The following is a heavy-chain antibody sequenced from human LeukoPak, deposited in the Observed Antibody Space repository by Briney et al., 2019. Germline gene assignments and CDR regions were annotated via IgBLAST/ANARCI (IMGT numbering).Heavy chain of an antibody. Sequence: SETLSLTCTVSGGSISSSSYYWGWIRQPPGKGLEWIGSIHYSGSTYYNPSLKSRVTISVDTSKNQFSLKLSSVTAADTAVYYCARIHIVVVTAIDWGQGTLVTVSS. J-gene: IGHJ4*02. CDR3: ARIHIVVVTAID. CDR1: GGSISSSSYY. V-gene: IGHV4-39*07. D-gene: IGHD2-21*02. CDR2: IHYSGST.